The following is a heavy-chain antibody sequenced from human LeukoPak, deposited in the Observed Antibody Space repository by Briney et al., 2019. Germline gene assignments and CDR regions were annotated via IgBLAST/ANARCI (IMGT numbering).Heavy chain of an antibody. CDR2: TYYSGSN. Sequence: PSETLSLTCTVSGGSISSYYWSWIRQPPGQGLEWSAYTYYSGSNNYNHSLKRRTTMTVNTSNNQFSLKLSSVTAADTAVYYCARRYGSGSSGTFDYWGQGTLVTVSS. CDR3: ARRYGSGSSGTFDY. J-gene: IGHJ4*02. CDR1: GGSISSYY. D-gene: IGHD3-10*01. V-gene: IGHV4-59*01.